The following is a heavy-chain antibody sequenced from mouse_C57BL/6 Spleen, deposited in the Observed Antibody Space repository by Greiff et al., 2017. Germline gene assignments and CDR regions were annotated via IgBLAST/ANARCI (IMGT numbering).Heavy chain of an antibody. V-gene: IGHV1-82*01. CDR3: ANYYAMDY. CDR2: IYPGDGDT. CDR1: GYAFSSSW. J-gene: IGHJ4*01. Sequence: VKLQQSGPELVKPGASVKISCKASGYAFSSSWMNWVKQRPGKGLEWIGRIYPGDGDTNYNGKFKGKATLTADKSSSTAYMQLSSLTYEDSAVYFCANYYAMDYWGQGTSVTVSS.